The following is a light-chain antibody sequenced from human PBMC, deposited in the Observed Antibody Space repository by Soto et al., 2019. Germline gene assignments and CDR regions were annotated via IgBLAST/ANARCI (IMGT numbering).Light chain of an antibody. CDR2: DVS. CDR3: SSYTTSSTYV. V-gene: IGLV2-14*01. J-gene: IGLJ1*01. Sequence: QSVLTQPASLSGSPGQSIALSCTGTSSVVGGYNYVSWYQQHPGKAPKLILCDVSNRPSGVSDRFSGSKSGNTASLTISGLQTEDEADYYCSSYTTSSTYVFGTGTKVTVL. CDR1: SSVVGGYNY.